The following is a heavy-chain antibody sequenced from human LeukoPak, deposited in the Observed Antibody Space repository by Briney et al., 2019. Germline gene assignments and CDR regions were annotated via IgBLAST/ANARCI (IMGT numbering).Heavy chain of an antibody. J-gene: IGHJ3*02. V-gene: IGHV4-39*07. D-gene: IGHD3-10*01. CDR3: ARAHYYGSGSYAFDI. CDR1: GGSISSRGFY. CDR2: VYYGGST. Sequence: SETLSLTCTVSGGSISSRGFYWAWIRQPPGKGLEWIGTVYYGGSTNYNPSLKSRVTISVDTSKNQFSLKLSSVTAADTAVYYCARAHYYGSGSYAFDIWGQGTMVTVSS.